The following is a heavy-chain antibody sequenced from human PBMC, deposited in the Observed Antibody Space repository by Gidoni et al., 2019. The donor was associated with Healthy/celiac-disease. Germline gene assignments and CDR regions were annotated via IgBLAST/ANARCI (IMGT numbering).Heavy chain of an antibody. CDR1: GGSISSGSYY. CDR2: IYTSGST. CDR3: AREGIVVVAALDAFDI. D-gene: IGHD2-15*01. J-gene: IGHJ3*02. Sequence: QVQLQESGPGLVKPSQTLSLTCTVSGGSISSGSYYWSWIRQPAGKGLEWIGRIYTSGSTNYNPSLKSRVTISVDTSKNQFSLKLSSVTAADTAVYYCAREGIVVVAALDAFDIWGQGTMVTVSS. V-gene: IGHV4-61*02.